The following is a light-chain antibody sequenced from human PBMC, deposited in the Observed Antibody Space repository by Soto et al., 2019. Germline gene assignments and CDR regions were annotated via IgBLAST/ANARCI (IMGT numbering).Light chain of an antibody. Sequence: DIPMTQSPSSLSASVGDRVTITCQASQDISNYLNWYQQKPGKAPKLLIYDASNLETGVPSRFSGSGSGTDFTFTISSLQPEDIATYYCQQYDNLPPYTCGQGTKLEIK. CDR3: QQYDNLPPYT. CDR1: QDISNY. CDR2: DAS. J-gene: IGKJ2*01. V-gene: IGKV1-33*01.